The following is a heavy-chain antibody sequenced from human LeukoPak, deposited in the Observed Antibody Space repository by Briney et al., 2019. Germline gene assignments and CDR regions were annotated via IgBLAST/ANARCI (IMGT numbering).Heavy chain of an antibody. D-gene: IGHD6-19*01. Sequence: PGGSLRLSCAASGFTFSSYGMHWVRQAPGKGLEWVAVISYDGSNKYYADSVKGRFTISRDNSKNTLYLQMNSLRAEDTAVYYCARDPPESGVAVAGGYYFDYWGQGTLVTVSS. CDR3: ARDPPESGVAVAGGYYFDY. CDR2: ISYDGSNK. CDR1: GFTFSSYG. V-gene: IGHV3-30*03. J-gene: IGHJ4*02.